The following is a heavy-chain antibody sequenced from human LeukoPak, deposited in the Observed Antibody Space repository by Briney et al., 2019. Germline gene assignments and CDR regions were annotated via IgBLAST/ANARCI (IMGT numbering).Heavy chain of an antibody. J-gene: IGHJ4*01. D-gene: IGHD3-22*01. CDR2: VMKDGIYK. CDR3: VRVLSSGWAY. V-gene: IGHV3-7*01. CDR1: SSSSYY. Sequence: SSSSYYWGWIRQPPGKGREWVANVMKDGIYKDYVTSVRGRFSVARDNGKNSLSLQMNSLTVDDTARYYCVRVLSSGWAYWGQGTVVTVSS.